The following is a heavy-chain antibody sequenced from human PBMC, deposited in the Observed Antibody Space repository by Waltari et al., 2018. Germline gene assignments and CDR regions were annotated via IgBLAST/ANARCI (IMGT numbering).Heavy chain of an antibody. CDR3: ARVGSSSPY. CDR1: GFTFSSYS. CDR2: ISSSSSYI. D-gene: IGHD6-6*01. V-gene: IGHV3-21*01. J-gene: IGHJ4*02. Sequence: EVQLVESGGGLVKPGGSLRLSCAASGFTFSSYSMNWVRQAPGKGLEWVSSISSSSSYIYYEDSVKGRFTISRDNAKNSLYLQMNSLRAEDTAVYYCARVGSSSPYWGQGTLVTVSS.